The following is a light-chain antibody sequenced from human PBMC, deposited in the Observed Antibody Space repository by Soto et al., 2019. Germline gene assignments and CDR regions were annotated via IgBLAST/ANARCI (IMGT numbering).Light chain of an antibody. CDR3: SSYAGSNNDV. CDR2: EVS. J-gene: IGLJ1*01. Sequence: QSALTQPPSASGSPGQSVTISCTGTSSDVGGYNYVSWYQQHPGKAPKLMIYEVSKRPSGVPDRFSGAKSGNTASLTVSGLQAEDEADYNCSSYAGSNNDVFGNGTKLTVL. CDR1: SSDVGGYNY. V-gene: IGLV2-8*01.